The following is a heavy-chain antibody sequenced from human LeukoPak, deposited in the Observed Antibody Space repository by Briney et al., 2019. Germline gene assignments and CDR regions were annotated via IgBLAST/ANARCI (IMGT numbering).Heavy chain of an antibody. CDR3: AREVGQLGSYYFDY. J-gene: IGHJ4*02. CDR2: IYYSGST. V-gene: IGHV4-30-4*01. D-gene: IGHD1-26*01. Sequence: SETLSLTCTVSGGSISSGDYYWSWIRQPPGKGLEWIGYIYYSGSTYYNPSLKSRVTISVDTSKNQFSLKLSSVTAADTAVYYCAREVGQLGSYYFDYWGQGTLVTVSS. CDR1: GGSISSGDYY.